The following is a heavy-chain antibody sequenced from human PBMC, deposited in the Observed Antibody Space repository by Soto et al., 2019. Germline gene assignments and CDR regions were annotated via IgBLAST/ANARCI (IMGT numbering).Heavy chain of an antibody. CDR3: ARVAWAKYYFDF. D-gene: IGHD1-26*01. CDR1: GDSFSRYS. J-gene: IGHJ4*02. Sequence: QVPLVQSGAEVKKPGSSVKVSCKASGDSFSRYSISWVRQAPGQGLEWMGRIIPIPDIAEYAQKFQGRVTITVDKSSSTAYMELRGLRSEDTAVYHCARVAWAKYYFDFWGQGTPVTVSS. V-gene: IGHV1-69*02. CDR2: IIPIPDIA.